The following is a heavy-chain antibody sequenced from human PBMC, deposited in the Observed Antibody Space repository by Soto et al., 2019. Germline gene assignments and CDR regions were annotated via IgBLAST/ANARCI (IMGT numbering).Heavy chain of an antibody. Sequence: EVQLVESGGGLVQPGGSLRLSCAASGFTFRNYNMNWVRQAPGKGLEWLSYISGASGTIYYADSMQGRFTISRDNAKNSLDLQMNSLRAEDTAMYYCARDCGYGYGMYVWGQGTTVTVSS. J-gene: IGHJ6*02. CDR2: ISGASGTI. D-gene: IGHD2-15*01. V-gene: IGHV3-48*01. CDR3: ARDCGYGYGMYV. CDR1: GFTFRNYN.